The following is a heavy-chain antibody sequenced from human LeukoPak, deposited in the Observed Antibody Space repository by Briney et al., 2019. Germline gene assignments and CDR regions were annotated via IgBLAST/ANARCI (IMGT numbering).Heavy chain of an antibody. CDR2: VSNSGNT. V-gene: IGHV4-59*08. J-gene: IGHJ4*02. CDR1: GGSIRNYY. Sequence: SETLSLTCSVSGGSIRNYYGTWIRQPPGKGLEWIGHVSNSGNTKYNPSLKSRVTISIDTSKKHFSLNLSSVSAADTAVYYCASRAFYDSSGLDFWGQGILVTVSS. D-gene: IGHD3-22*01. CDR3: ASRAFYDSSGLDF.